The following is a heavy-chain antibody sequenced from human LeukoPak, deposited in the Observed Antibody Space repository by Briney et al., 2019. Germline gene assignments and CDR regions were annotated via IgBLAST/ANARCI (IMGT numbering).Heavy chain of an antibody. D-gene: IGHD6-13*01. V-gene: IGHV4-59*08. CDR2: IYYSGST. Sequence: SETLSHTCTVSGGSISSYYWSWIRQPPGKGLEWIGYIYYSGSTNYNPSLKSRVTISVDTSKNQFSLKLSSVTAADTAVYYCARQGQQLVHGMDVWGQGTTVTVSS. CDR3: ARQGQQLVHGMDV. CDR1: GGSISSYY. J-gene: IGHJ6*02.